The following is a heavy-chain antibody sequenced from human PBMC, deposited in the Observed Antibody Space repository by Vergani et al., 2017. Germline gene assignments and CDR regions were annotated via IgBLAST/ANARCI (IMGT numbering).Heavy chain of an antibody. J-gene: IGHJ5*02. CDR2: IYHSGST. D-gene: IGHD6-13*01. CDR3: ARVVSGQQLVAEWFDP. V-gene: IGHV4-38-2*02. CDR1: GYYISSGYY. Sequence: QVQLQESGPGLVKPSETLSLTCTVSGYYISSGYYWGWIRQPPGKGLEWIGSIYHSGSTYYNPSLKSRVTISVDTSKNQFSLKLSSVTAADTAVYYCARVVSGQQLVAEWFDPWGQGTLVTVSS.